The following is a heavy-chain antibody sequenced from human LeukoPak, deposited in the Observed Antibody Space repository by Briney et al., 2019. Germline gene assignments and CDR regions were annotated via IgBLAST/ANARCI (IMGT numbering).Heavy chain of an antibody. D-gene: IGHD1-26*01. V-gene: IGHV3-48*03. CDR2: TSSSGQTI. Sequence: PGGSLRLSCAASGFTFSGYDMTWVRQAPGKGLEWVSYTSSSGQTIYYADSVKGRVTVSRDNAKNSLYLQMNSLRAEDTAVYYCARDKPRGSSSGSSFDIWGQGTMVTVSS. CDR3: ARDKPRGSSSGSSFDI. CDR1: GFTFSGYD. J-gene: IGHJ3*02.